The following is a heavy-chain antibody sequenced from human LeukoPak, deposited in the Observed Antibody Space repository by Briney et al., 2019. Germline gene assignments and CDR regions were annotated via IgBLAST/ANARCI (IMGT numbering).Heavy chain of an antibody. CDR3: TTGRGYSYVWAQFSYYFDY. V-gene: IGHV4-34*01. D-gene: IGHD5-18*01. CDR1: GGSFCGYY. Sequence: SETLSLTCAVYGGSFCGYYWSWIRQRPGKGLEWIGEINHSGSTNHNPTLKRRVTISVATSKDQFSLKLSSVTAADTAAYSCTTGRGYSYVWAQFSYYFDYWGQGTLVTASS. CDR2: INHSGST. J-gene: IGHJ4*02.